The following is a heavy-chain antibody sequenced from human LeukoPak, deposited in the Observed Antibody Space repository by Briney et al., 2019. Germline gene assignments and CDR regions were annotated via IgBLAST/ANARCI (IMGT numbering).Heavy chain of an antibody. J-gene: IGHJ4*02. CDR1: GFTFSSYW. CDR3: AILTVTTSFDY. Sequence: GGSLRLSCAASGFTFSSYWMHWVRQAPGKGLVWVSRINSDGSSTSYADSVKGRFTISRDNSKNTLYLQMNSLRAEDTAVYYCAILTVTTSFDYWGQGTLVTVSS. V-gene: IGHV3-74*01. CDR2: INSDGSST. D-gene: IGHD4-17*01.